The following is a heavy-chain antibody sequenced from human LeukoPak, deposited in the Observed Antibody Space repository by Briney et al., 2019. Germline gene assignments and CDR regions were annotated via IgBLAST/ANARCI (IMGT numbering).Heavy chain of an antibody. J-gene: IGHJ5*02. V-gene: IGHV4-59*01. Sequence: SETLSLTCTVSGGCISSYYWSWIRQPPGKGLEWIGYIYYSGSTNYNPSLKSRVTISVDTSKNQFSLKLSSVTAADTAVYYCARGSSWEYNWFNPWGQGTLVTVSS. D-gene: IGHD6-13*01. CDR2: IYYSGST. CDR3: ARGSSWEYNWFNP. CDR1: GGCISSYY.